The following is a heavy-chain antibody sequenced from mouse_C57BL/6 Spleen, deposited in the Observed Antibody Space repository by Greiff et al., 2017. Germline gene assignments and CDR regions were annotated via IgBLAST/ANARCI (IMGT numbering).Heavy chain of an antibody. D-gene: IGHD2-2*01. CDR1: GYAFSSSW. Sequence: VQLQQSGPELVKPGASVKLSCKASGYAFSSSWMNWVKQRPGKGLEWIGRIYPGDGDTNYNGKFKGKATLTADKSSSTAYMQLSSLTSEDSAVYFCAYGYDGGFYAMDYWGQGTSVTVSS. V-gene: IGHV1-82*01. CDR2: IYPGDGDT. J-gene: IGHJ4*01. CDR3: AYGYDGGFYAMDY.